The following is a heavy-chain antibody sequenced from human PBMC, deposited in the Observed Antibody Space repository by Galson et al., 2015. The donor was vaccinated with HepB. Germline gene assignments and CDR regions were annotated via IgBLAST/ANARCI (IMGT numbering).Heavy chain of an antibody. CDR3: ARDRGPATPLYYFDY. CDR2: ISSSSYT. J-gene: IGHJ4*02. D-gene: IGHD3-10*01. CDR1: GFTFSDYY. V-gene: IGHV3-11*06. Sequence: SLRLSCAASGFTFSDYYMSWIRQAPGKGLEWVSYISSSSYTNYADSVKGRFTISRDNAKNSLYLQMNSLRAEDTAVYYCARDRGPATPLYYFDYWGQGTLVTVSS.